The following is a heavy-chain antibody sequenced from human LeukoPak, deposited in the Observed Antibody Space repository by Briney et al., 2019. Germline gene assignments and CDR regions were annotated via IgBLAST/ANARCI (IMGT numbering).Heavy chain of an antibody. V-gene: IGHV3-30-3*01. CDR3: ATTSPEGGAFDY. D-gene: IGHD1-14*01. CDR1: GFTFSSYA. J-gene: IGHJ4*02. CDR2: ISYDGSNK. Sequence: PGGSLTLSCAASGFTFSSYAMHWVRQAPGNGLVGVAVISYDGSNKYYADSVKGRFTISRDNSKNTLYLQMNSLRAEDTAVYYCATTSPEGGAFDYWGQGTLVTVSS.